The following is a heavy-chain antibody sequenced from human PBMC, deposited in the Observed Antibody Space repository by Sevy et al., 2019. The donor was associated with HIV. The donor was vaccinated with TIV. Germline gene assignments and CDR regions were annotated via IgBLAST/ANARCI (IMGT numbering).Heavy chain of an antibody. CDR3: ARGRGIAVAGGAYYSDY. D-gene: IGHD6-19*01. CDR2: ISTYNGKT. J-gene: IGHJ4*02. V-gene: IGHV1-18*04. CDR1: GYTFSRSV. Sequence: ASVKVSCMASGYTFSRSVITWVRQAPGQGLEWMGWISTYNGKTNYAQKFQDRVTMTTDTSTKTAYMELRSLRSDDTAIYFCARGRGIAVAGGAYYSDYWAQGSLVTVSS.